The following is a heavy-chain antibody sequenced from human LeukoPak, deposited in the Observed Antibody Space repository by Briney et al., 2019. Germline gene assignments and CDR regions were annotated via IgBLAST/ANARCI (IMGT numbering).Heavy chain of an antibody. Sequence: GGSLRLSCAASGFTVSSNYMSWVRQAPGKGLEWVSVIYSGGSTYYADSVKGRFTISRDNSKNTLYLQMNSLRAEDTAVYYCARARITRGRYYYYYGMDVWGQGTTVTVSS. CDR2: IYSGGST. CDR1: GFTVSSNY. J-gene: IGHJ6*02. CDR3: ARARITRGRYYYYYGMDV. V-gene: IGHV3-53*01. D-gene: IGHD3-10*01.